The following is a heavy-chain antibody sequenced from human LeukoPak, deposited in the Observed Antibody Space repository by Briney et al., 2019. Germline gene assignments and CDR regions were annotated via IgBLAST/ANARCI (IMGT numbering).Heavy chain of an antibody. Sequence: GGSLRLSCAASGFTFSSYEMNWVRQAPGKGLEWVSYISSSGSTIYYADSVKGRFTISRDNAKNSLYLQMNSLRAEDTAAYYCARDQGQLDYYDSSGGGYWGQGTLVTVSS. V-gene: IGHV3-48*03. CDR1: GFTFSSYE. CDR2: ISSSGSTI. J-gene: IGHJ4*02. D-gene: IGHD3-22*01. CDR3: ARDQGQLDYYDSSGGGY.